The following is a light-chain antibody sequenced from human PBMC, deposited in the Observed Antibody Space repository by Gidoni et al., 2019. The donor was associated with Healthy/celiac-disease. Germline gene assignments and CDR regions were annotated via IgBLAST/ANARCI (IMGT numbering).Light chain of an antibody. CDR1: QSISSW. Sequence: DIQLTQSPSTLSASVGDRVTITCRASQSISSWLAWYQQKPGKDPKLLIYKASSVESGVPSRFSGSGSGTEFTLTISSLQPDEFATYYCQQYNSDWTFXXXTKVEIK. CDR3: QQYNSDWT. CDR2: KAS. J-gene: IGKJ1*01. V-gene: IGKV1-5*03.